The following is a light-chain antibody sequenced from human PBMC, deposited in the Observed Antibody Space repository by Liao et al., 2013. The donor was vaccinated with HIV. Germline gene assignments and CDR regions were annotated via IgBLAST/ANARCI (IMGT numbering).Light chain of an antibody. CDR2: QDT. J-gene: IGLJ2*01. Sequence: SYELTQSPSVSVSPGQTASITCSGDKLGDQYACWYQQKSGQSPLLVMYQDTKRPSGIPERFSGSSSGNTATLTISGTQAMDEADYYCQAWDSSTAVFGGGTKLTVL. V-gene: IGLV3-1*01. CDR3: QAWDSSTAV. CDR1: KLGDQY.